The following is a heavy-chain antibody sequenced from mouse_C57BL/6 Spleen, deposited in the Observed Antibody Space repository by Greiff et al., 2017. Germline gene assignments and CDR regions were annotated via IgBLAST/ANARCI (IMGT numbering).Heavy chain of an antibody. CDR2: ISSGGSYT. J-gene: IGHJ4*01. D-gene: IGHD2-4*01. Sequence: EVMLVESGGDLVKPGGSLKLSCAASGFTFSSYGMSWVRQTPDKRLEWVATISSGGSYTYYPDSVKGRFTISRDNAKNTLYLQMSSLKSEDTAMYYCARMDYDYYYYAMDYWGQGTSVTVSS. V-gene: IGHV5-6*01. CDR3: ARMDYDYYYYAMDY. CDR1: GFTFSSYG.